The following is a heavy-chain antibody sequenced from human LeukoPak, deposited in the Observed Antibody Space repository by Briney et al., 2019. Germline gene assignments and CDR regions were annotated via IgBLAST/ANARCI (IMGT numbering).Heavy chain of an antibody. V-gene: IGHV1-18*01. J-gene: IGHJ5*02. CDR2: ISTYKGNT. CDR3: AREGPTYYYGSGSYYNSWFDP. Sequence: ASVKVSCKASGYTFTSYGISWVRQAPGQGLEWMGWISTYKGNTYYEQKLQGRVTMTTDTSTSTAYMELRSLRSDDTAVYYCAREGPTYYYGSGSYYNSWFDPWGQGTLVTVSS. D-gene: IGHD3-10*01. CDR1: GYTFTSYG.